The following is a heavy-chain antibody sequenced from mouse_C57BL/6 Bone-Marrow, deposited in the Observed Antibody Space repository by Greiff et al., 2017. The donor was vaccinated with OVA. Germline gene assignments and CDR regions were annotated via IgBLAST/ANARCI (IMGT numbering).Heavy chain of an antibody. V-gene: IGHV1-69*01. J-gene: IGHJ2*01. CDR3: ARPGGSSPYYFDY. Sequence: QVQLKQPGAELVMPGASVKLSCKASGYTFTSYWMHWVKQRPGQGLEWIGEIDPSDSYTNYNQKFKGQSTLTVDKSSSTAYMQLSCLTSEDSAVYNGARPGGSSPYYFDYWGQGTTLTVSS. CDR1: GYTFTSYW. D-gene: IGHD1-1*01. CDR2: IDPSDSYT.